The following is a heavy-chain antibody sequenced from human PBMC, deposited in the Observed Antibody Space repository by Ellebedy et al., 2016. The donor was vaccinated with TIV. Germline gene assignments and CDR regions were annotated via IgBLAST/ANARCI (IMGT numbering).Heavy chain of an antibody. CDR3: ARADCSSTNCPMRY. J-gene: IGHJ4*02. CDR2: IISDNTYI. Sequence: GESLKISXAASGFTFSTYSINWVRQAPGKGLEWVSSIISDNTYIYYADSVKGRFTISRDNAKNSLYLQMNSLRAEDTAVYYCARADCSSTNCPMRYWGQGSLVTVSS. V-gene: IGHV3-21*01. D-gene: IGHD2-2*01. CDR1: GFTFSTYS.